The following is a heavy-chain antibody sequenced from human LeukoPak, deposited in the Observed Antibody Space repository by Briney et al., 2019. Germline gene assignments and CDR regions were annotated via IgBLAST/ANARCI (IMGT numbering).Heavy chain of an antibody. CDR2: INPNSGGT. CDR3: ARSPHILTGENFDY. CDR1: GYTFAGYY. V-gene: IGHV1-2*02. D-gene: IGHD3-9*01. J-gene: IGHJ4*02. Sequence: ASMKVSCKASGYTFAGYYIHWVRQAPGQGLEWMGWINPNSGGTNYAQKFQGRVTMTRDTSITTAYMEMSRLRSDDTALYYCARSPHILTGENFDYWGQGTLVTVSS.